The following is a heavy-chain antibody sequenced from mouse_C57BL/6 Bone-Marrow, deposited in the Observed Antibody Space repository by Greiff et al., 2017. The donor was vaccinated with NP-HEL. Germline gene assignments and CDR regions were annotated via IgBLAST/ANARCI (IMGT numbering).Heavy chain of an antibody. V-gene: IGHV1-26*01. CDR2: INPNNGGT. CDR3: ARGAY. Sequence: VQLQQSGPELVKPGASVKISCKASGSTFTDYYMNWVKQSHGKSLEWIGDINPNNGGTSYNQKFKGKATLTVDKSSSTAYMELRSLTSEDSAVYYCARGAYWGQGTTLTVSS. J-gene: IGHJ2*01. CDR1: GSTFTDYY.